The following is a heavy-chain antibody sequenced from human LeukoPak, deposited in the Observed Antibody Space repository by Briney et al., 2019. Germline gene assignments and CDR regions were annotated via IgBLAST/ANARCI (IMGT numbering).Heavy chain of an antibody. CDR1: GFTFSSYA. CDR2: ISSSSSYI. Sequence: GGSLRLSCAASGFTFSSYAMHWVRQAPGKGLEWVSSISSSSSYIYYADSVKGRFTISRDNAKNSLYLQMNSLRAEDTAVYYCAREWASYYYDSTHFDYWGQGTLVTVSS. D-gene: IGHD3-22*01. V-gene: IGHV3-21*01. J-gene: IGHJ4*02. CDR3: AREWASYYYDSTHFDY.